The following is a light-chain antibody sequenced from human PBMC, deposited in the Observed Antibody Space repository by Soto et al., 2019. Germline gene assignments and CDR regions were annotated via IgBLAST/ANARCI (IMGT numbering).Light chain of an antibody. Sequence: EIVMTQSPATLSVSPGERATLSCRASQNISSNLAWYQQKPGQAPRVLIDGASTRATGIPARFSGSGSGTEFTLTISSLQSEDFATYYCLQYNTYPWTFGQGTKVEIK. J-gene: IGKJ1*01. V-gene: IGKV3-15*01. CDR3: LQYNTYPWT. CDR1: QNISSN. CDR2: GAS.